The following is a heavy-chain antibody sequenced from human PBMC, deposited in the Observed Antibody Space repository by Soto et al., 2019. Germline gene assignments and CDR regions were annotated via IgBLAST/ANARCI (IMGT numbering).Heavy chain of an antibody. CDR1: GVSLDNFF. CDR2: VSQGGTESYMTEGETT. Sequence: QVQLQESGPGLLRPSETLSLTCTVSGVSLDNFFWSWIRQTPGKGLERIGYVSQGGTESYMTEGETTGYNPSLDSRATISLDLPKNQFSLTLTSVTAADTAVYYCARDRGGITVSAKPLGEWFDPWGQGTLVTVSS. CDR3: ARDRGGITVSAKPLGEWFDP. D-gene: IGHD3-16*01. V-gene: IGHV4-59*01. J-gene: IGHJ5*02.